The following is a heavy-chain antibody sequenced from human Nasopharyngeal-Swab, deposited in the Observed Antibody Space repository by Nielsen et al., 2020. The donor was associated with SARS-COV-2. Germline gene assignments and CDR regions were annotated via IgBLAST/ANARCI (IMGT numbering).Heavy chain of an antibody. V-gene: IGHV3-30*18. CDR1: GFTFSSYG. Sequence: GGSLRLSCAASGFTFSSYGMHWVRQAPGQGLEWVAVISYDGSNKYYADSVKGRFTISRDNSKNTLYLQMRSLRAEDTAVYYCAKDEAYYDILTGYYTPDYWGQGTLVTVSS. CDR2: ISYDGSNK. J-gene: IGHJ4*02. D-gene: IGHD3-9*01. CDR3: AKDEAYYDILTGYYTPDY.